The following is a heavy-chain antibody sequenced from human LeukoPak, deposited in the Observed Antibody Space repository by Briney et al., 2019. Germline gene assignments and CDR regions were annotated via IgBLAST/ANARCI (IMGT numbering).Heavy chain of an antibody. CDR2: IYHSGST. Sequence: TSETLSLTCAVSGGSISSSNWWSWVRQPPGKGPEWIGEIYHSGSTNYNPSLKSRVTISVDTSKNQFSLKLSSVTAADTAVYYCARGQWGIAAAGTLVNAFDIWGQGTMVTVSS. CDR3: ARGQWGIAAAGTLVNAFDI. J-gene: IGHJ3*02. D-gene: IGHD6-13*01. V-gene: IGHV4-4*02. CDR1: GGSISSSNW.